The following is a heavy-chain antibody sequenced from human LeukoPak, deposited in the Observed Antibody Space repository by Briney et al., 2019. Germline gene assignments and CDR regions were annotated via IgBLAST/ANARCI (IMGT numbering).Heavy chain of an antibody. CDR1: GYSFTNYG. J-gene: IGHJ4*02. CDR3: VRDNRDSSGWDFDY. V-gene: IGHV1-18*01. CDR2: ISVYNGNR. D-gene: IGHD6-19*01. Sequence: AAVKVSFKASGYSFTNYGITWGREAPGQGREGVGWISVYNGNRNYAQKFQGRVSMTTDTSTNTAYMEMRSLRSDDTALYYCVRDNRDSSGWDFDYWGQGTLVTVSS.